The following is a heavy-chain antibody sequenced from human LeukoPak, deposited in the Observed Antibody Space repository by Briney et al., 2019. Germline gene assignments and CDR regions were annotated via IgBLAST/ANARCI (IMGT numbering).Heavy chain of an antibody. V-gene: IGHV4-30-2*01. Sequence: SQTLSLTCAVSGGSISSGGYSWSWIRQPPGKGLEWIGYIYHSGSTYYNPSLKSRVTISVDRSKNQFSLKLSSVTAADTAVYYCARGGLHDYGDYLDAFDIWGQGTVVTVSS. J-gene: IGHJ3*02. CDR3: ARGGLHDYGDYLDAFDI. CDR1: GGSISSGGYS. D-gene: IGHD4-17*01. CDR2: IYHSGST.